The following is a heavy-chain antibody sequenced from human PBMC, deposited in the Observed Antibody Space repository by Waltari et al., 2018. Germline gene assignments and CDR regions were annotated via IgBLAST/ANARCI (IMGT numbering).Heavy chain of an antibody. V-gene: IGHV1-8*01. CDR3: ARGGRSGYDLCD. Sequence: QVQLVQSGAEVKKPGASVKVSCKASGYTFTSYDINWVRQATGQGLEWMGWMNPNSGNTGYAQKCQGRVPISRDNAKNSLYLQMNSLRAEDTAVYYCARGGRSGYDLCDWGQGTLVTVSS. CDR1: GYTFTSYD. J-gene: IGHJ4*02. CDR2: MNPNSGNT. D-gene: IGHD5-12*01.